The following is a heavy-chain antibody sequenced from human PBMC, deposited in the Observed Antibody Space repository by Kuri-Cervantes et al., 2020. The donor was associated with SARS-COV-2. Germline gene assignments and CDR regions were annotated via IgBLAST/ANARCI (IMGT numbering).Heavy chain of an antibody. V-gene: IGHV1-69*13. D-gene: IGHD6-13*01. J-gene: IGHJ5*02. CDR1: GGTFSSYT. CDR2: IIPIFGTA. Sequence: SVKVSCKASGGTFSSYTISWVRQAPGQGLEWMGGIIPIFGTANYAQKFQGRVTITADESTSTAYMELSSLRSEDTAVYYCARVRDIAAAGTIWFDPWGQGTLVTVSS. CDR3: ARVRDIAAAGTIWFDP.